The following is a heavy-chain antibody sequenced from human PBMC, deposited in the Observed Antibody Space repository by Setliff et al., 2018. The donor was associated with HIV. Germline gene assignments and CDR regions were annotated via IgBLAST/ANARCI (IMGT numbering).Heavy chain of an antibody. V-gene: IGHV4-59*12. CDR1: GGPISSYY. Sequence: SETLSLTCTVSGGPISSYYWSWIRQPPGKGLEWIGYIYYSGRTNYNPSLKSRVTISVDTSKNQFSLTLNSVTAADAAVYYCARDDIVATRYYYYYYMDVWGKGTTVTVSS. J-gene: IGHJ6*03. CDR2: IYYSGRT. D-gene: IGHD5-12*01. CDR3: ARDDIVATRYYYYYYMDV.